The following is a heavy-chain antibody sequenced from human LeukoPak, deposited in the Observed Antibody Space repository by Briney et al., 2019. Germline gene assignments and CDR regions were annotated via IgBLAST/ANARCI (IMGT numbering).Heavy chain of an antibody. CDR3: ARDSIVLRYRRFDP. CDR1: GGTFSGYY. D-gene: IGHD3-9*01. J-gene: IGHJ5*02. Sequence: SETLSLTCAGYGGTFSGYYWSWIRQPPGKGLEWVGEINHSGSTNYNPSLKSRVTISVDTSKNQFSLKLSSVTAADTAVYYCARDSIVLRYRRFDPWGQGTLVTVSS. V-gene: IGHV4-34*01. CDR2: INHSGST.